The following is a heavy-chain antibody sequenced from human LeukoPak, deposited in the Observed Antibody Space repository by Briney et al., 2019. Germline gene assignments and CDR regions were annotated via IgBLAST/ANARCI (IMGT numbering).Heavy chain of an antibody. J-gene: IGHJ5*02. CDR3: ARGSYDFWSGKINWSDP. Sequence: SETLSLTCTVSGGSISSYYWSWIRQPPGKGLEWIGYIYYSGSTNYNPSLKSRVTISVDTSKNQFSLKLSSVTAADTAVYYCARGSYDFWSGKINWSDPWGQGTLVTVSS. CDR2: IYYSGST. V-gene: IGHV4-59*01. D-gene: IGHD3-3*01. CDR1: GGSISSYY.